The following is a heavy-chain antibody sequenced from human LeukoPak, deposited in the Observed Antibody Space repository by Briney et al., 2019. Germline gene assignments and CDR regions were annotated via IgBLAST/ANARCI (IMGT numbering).Heavy chain of an antibody. CDR1: GFTFSSYS. CDR3: ARVSGNDAFDI. CDR2: ISSSSSYI. Sequence: GGSLRFSCAASGFTFSSYSMNWVRQAPGKGLEWVSSISSSSSYIYYADSVKGRFTISRDNAKNSLYLQMNSLRAEDTAVYYCARVSGNDAFDIWGQGTMVTVSS. J-gene: IGHJ3*02. V-gene: IGHV3-21*01. D-gene: IGHD3-10*01.